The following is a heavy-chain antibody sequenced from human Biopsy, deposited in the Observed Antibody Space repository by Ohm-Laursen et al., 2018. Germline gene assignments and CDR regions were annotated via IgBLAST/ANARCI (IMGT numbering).Heavy chain of an antibody. Sequence: ASVKVSCKASGYTFTNYGISWVRQAPGQGLEWMGWISPYNGDTDYAQKLQGRVTMTADTSTSTAYMEVTSLRSDDTAVYYCARAKLEPVYYYYGMDVWGQGTTVTVSS. CDR3: ARAKLEPVYYYYGMDV. V-gene: IGHV1-18*01. J-gene: IGHJ6*02. D-gene: IGHD1-1*01. CDR2: ISPYNGDT. CDR1: GYTFTNYG.